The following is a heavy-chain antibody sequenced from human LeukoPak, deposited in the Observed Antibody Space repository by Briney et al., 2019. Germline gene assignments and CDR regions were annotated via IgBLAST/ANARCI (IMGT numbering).Heavy chain of an antibody. Sequence: SETLSHTCTVSGGSISSYYWSWIRQPPGKGLEWIGYIYYSGSTNYNPSLKSRVTISVDTSKNQFSLKLSSVTAADTAVYYCARGLAVYGGNSGVYFDYWGQGTLVTVSS. CDR2: IYYSGST. V-gene: IGHV4-59*01. CDR3: ARGLAVYGGNSGVYFDY. J-gene: IGHJ4*02. D-gene: IGHD4-23*01. CDR1: GGSISSYY.